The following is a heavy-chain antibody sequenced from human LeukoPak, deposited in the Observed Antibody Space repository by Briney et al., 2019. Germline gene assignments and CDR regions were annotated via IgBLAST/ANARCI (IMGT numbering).Heavy chain of an antibody. CDR3: AKELGSTSFDAFDN. J-gene: IGHJ3*02. CDR2: ISGSGGST. V-gene: IGHV3-23*01. Sequence: PGGSLRLSCAASGFTFTDYYMSWVRQAPGKGLEWVSAISGSGGSTYYADSVKGRFTISRDNSKNTLYLQMNSLRAEDTAVYYCAKELGSTSFDAFDNWGQGTMVTVSS. D-gene: IGHD2-2*01. CDR1: GFTFTDYY.